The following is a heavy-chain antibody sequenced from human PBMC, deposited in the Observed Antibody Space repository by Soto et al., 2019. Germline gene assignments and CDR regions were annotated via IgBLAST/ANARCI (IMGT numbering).Heavy chain of an antibody. J-gene: IGHJ5*02. D-gene: IGHD2-15*01. CDR1: GGSISSYY. CDR2: MYYGGRT. V-gene: IGHV4-59*08. Sequence: SETLSLTCTVSGGSISSYYWSWIRQPPGKGLEWIGYMYYGGRTNYNPSLKSRVTISVDTSKMQVSLKLSSVTAADPAVYFCAGGTPSPLIVKSSRGPWFDPWGQGTQVTVSS. CDR3: AGGTPSPLIVKSSRGPWFDP.